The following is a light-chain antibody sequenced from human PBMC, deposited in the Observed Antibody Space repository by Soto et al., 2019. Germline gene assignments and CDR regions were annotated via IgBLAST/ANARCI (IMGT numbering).Light chain of an antibody. CDR2: YAS. Sequence: EMVMPQSPATLSVSPGERVTLSCSASESVHRNLAWYQQKPGQGPSLLIYYASTRATGVPDRFTGSGSGTEFTLTISSLQAEDSGVYHCQHYNNWTPPLVPVTKVEIK. J-gene: IGKJ3*01. V-gene: IGKV3-15*01. CDR3: QHYNNWTPP. CDR1: ESVHRN.